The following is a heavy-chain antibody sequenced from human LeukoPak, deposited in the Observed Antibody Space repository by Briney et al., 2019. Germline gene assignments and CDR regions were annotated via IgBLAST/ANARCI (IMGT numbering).Heavy chain of an antibody. V-gene: IGHV4-34*01. CDR3: ARRRNYGRNYYIDV. CDR1: GGSFSNYY. Sequence: SETLSLTCAVYGGSFSNYYWNWIRQTPGKGLEWLGEINDRGRANYNPSLMSRVTVSVDTSKNRFSLRLTSVTATDTAIYYCARRRNYGRNYYIDVWGKGATVSVSS. J-gene: IGHJ6*03. CDR2: INDRGRA. D-gene: IGHD1-7*01.